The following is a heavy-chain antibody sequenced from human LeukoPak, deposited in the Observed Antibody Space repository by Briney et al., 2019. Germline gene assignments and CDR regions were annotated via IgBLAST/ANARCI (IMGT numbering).Heavy chain of an antibody. V-gene: IGHV3-23*01. CDR1: SFSINAYA. CDR3: SKSVMRMCGGGTNM. Sequence: GGSLSCSCSAASFSINAYAWSRLRQAPGKGLEWVSAISGDGGSTYYAGSVKGRFTISRDNPKNTLYLQMDSLRAEDTAVYYWSKSVMRMCGGGTNMGGQGTMVTVSS. CDR2: ISGDGGST. D-gene: IGHD2-8*01. J-gene: IGHJ3*01.